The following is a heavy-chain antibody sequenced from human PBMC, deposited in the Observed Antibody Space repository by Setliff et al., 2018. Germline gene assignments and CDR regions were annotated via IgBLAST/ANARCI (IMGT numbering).Heavy chain of an antibody. J-gene: IGHJ4*02. V-gene: IGHV4-39*01. D-gene: IGHD1-1*01. CDR1: GASLSSGTYY. CDR3: ARTGTYRYFDY. Sequence: SETLSLTCTVSGASLSSGTYYWGWIRQPPGKGLEWIGRIHYSGNTYYNPSLKGRLTISVDTAQNQFSLRLTSVTAADTAVYYCARTGTYRYFDYWGQGALVTVSS. CDR2: IHYSGNT.